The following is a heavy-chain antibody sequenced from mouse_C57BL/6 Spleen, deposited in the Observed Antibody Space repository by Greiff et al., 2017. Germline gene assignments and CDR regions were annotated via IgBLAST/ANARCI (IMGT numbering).Heavy chain of an antibody. CDR1: GYTFTSYW. CDR2: IDPSDSYT. V-gene: IGHV1-69*01. D-gene: IGHD2-4*01. CDR3: ARLYDYHFDY. J-gene: IGHJ2*01. Sequence: QVQLQQSGAELVMPGASVKLSCKASGYTFTSYWMHWVKQRPGQGLEWIGEIDPSDSYTNYNQKFKGKSTLTVDKSSSTAYMQLSSLTSEDSAVYYCARLYDYHFDYWGQGTTLTVSS.